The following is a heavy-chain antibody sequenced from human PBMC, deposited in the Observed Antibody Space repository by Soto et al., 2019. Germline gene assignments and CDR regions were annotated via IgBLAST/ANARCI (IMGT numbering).Heavy chain of an antibody. CDR2: VRGKRGNDGT. CDR1: GFAFSDSA. Sequence: EVQLVESGGGLVQPGGSLKLCCAASGFAFSDSAMHWVRQASGKGLEWIGRVRGKRGNDGTAYAASVKGRFTISRDDSKTTTYLQMNSLKIEDTAVHYCTRRRDWTAVDPLDYWGQGTLVTVSS. D-gene: IGHD5-18*01. J-gene: IGHJ4*02. CDR3: TRRRDWTAVDPLDY. V-gene: IGHV3-73*02.